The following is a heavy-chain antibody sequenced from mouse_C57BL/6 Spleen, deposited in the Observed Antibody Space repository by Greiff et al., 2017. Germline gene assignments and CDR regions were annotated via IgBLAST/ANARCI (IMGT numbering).Heavy chain of an antibody. V-gene: IGHV1-55*01. Sequence: QVQLQQPGAELVKPGASVKMSCKASGYTFTSYWITWVKQRPGQGLEWIGDIYPGSGSTNYNEKFKNKATLTLDTSSSTAYMQLSSLTSEDSAVYYCARGPYDYFDYWGQGTTLTVSS. CDR1: GYTFTSYW. D-gene: IGHD2-3*01. CDR2: IYPGSGST. J-gene: IGHJ2*01. CDR3: ARGPYDYFDY.